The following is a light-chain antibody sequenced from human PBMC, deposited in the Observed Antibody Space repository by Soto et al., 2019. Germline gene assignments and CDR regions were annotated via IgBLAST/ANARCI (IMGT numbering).Light chain of an antibody. Sequence: SALTRPASVAGSPGQTITISCTGTSSDVGAYNYVSWYQQHPGKAPKLMIYEVSNRPSGVSDRFSGSKSGNTASLTISGLQAADEADYYCSSKRTTASLVFGTGTKVTVL. V-gene: IGLV2-14*01. J-gene: IGLJ1*01. CDR3: SSKRTTASLV. CDR1: SSDVGAYNY. CDR2: EVS.